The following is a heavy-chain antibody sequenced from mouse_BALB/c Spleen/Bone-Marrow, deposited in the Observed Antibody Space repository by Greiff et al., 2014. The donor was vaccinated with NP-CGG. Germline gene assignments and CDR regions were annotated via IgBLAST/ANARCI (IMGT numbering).Heavy chain of an antibody. CDR3: ARNGYYGLSAN. J-gene: IGHJ3*01. V-gene: IGHV4-1*02. D-gene: IGHD1-2*01. CDR2: INPDSSTI. CDR1: GFAFRRYW. Sequence: DVQLVESGGGLVQPGGSLKLSCAASGFAFRRYWMNWVRQTPGKGLEWIGEINPDSSTINYTPSLKDKFFISRDNAKNTLYLQMRKVRSEDTALYYCARNGYYGLSANWGQGTLVTVS.